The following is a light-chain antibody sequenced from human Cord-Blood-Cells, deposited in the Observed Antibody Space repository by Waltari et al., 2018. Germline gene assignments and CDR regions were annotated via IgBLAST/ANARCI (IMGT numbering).Light chain of an antibody. Sequence: QSALTQPRSVSGSPGQSVTISCTGTSSDVGGYNYVSWYQQHPGKAPKLMIYDDSKRPPGVPDRFSGSKSGNTASLTISGLQAEDEADYYCCSYAGSNWVFGGGTKLTVL. CDR3: CSYAGSNWV. V-gene: IGLV2-11*01. CDR2: DDS. J-gene: IGLJ3*02. CDR1: SSDVGGYNY.